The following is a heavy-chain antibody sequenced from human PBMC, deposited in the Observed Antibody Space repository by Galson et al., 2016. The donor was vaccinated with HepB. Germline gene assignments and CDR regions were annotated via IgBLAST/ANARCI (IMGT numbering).Heavy chain of an antibody. V-gene: IGHV3-33*01. Sequence: SLRLSCAASGFTFSSYGMHWVRQAPGKGLEGVAVVWFDGTIKYYGDSVKGRFTISRDNSKNTLQLQMNSLRAEDTALYYCARDKHTPGWDGGGYWRQGTLVTVSS. CDR3: ARDKHTPGWDGGGY. CDR2: VWFDGTIK. J-gene: IGHJ4*02. CDR1: GFTFSSYG. D-gene: IGHD6-19*01.